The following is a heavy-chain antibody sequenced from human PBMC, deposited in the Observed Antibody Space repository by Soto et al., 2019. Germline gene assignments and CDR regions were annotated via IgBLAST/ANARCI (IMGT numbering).Heavy chain of an antibody. V-gene: IGHV3-23*01. J-gene: IGHJ3*02. Sequence: EVQLLESGGGLVQPGGSLRLSCATSGFTFSSYAMSWVRQAPGKGLEWVSEISGSGGSTYYADSVKGRFTISRDNSKNTLYLQMNSLRAEDTAVYYCAKDTLRPGYPVAFDIWDQGTMITVSS. CDR2: ISGSGGST. CDR1: GFTFSSYA. CDR3: AKDTLRPGYPVAFDI. D-gene: IGHD4-17*01.